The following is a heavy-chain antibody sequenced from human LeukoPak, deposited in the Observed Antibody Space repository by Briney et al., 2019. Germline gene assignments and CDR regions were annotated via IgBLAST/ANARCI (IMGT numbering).Heavy chain of an antibody. D-gene: IGHD4-17*01. V-gene: IGHV4-31*03. CDR1: GGSISSGGYY. J-gene: IGHJ6*02. CDR3: ARDRGYGDYTEGYYYYGMDV. CDR2: IYYSGST. Sequence: PSQTLSLTCTVSGGSISSGGYYWSWIRQHPGKGLEWVGDIYYSGSTYYNPSLKSRVTISVDTSKNKFSLKLSSVTAADTAVYYCARDRGYGDYTEGYYYYGMDVWGQGTTVTVSS.